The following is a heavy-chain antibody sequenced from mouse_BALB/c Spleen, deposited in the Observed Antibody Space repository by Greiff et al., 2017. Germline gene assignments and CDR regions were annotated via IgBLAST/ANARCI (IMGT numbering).Heavy chain of an antibody. CDR2: IWAGGST. Sequence: VQLQQSGPGLVAPSQSLSITCTVSGFSLTSYGVHWVRQPPGKGLEWLGVIWAGGSTNYNSALMSRLSISKDNSKSQVFLKMNSLQTDDTAMYYCARDPNYYGSSLDYWGQGTTLTVSS. V-gene: IGHV2-9*02. CDR3: ARDPNYYGSSLDY. J-gene: IGHJ2*01. D-gene: IGHD1-1*01. CDR1: GFSLTSYG.